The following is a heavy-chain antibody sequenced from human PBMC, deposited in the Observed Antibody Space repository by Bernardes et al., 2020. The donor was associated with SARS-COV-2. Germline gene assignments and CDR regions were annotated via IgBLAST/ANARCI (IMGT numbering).Heavy chain of an antibody. V-gene: IGHV1-2*04. Sequence: APLKVSCKASGYTFTGYYMHWVRQAPGQGLEWMGWINPNSGGTNYAQKFQGWVTMTRDTSISTAYMELSRLRSDDTAVYYCARGVQQLVDYYYYGMDVWGQGTTVTVSS. CDR2: INPNSGGT. CDR3: ARGVQQLVDYYYYGMDV. CDR1: GYTFTGYY. D-gene: IGHD6-13*01. J-gene: IGHJ6*02.